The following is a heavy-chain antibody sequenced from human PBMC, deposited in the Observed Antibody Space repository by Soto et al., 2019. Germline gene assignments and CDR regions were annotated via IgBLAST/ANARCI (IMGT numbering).Heavy chain of an antibody. V-gene: IGHV3-21*01. CDR1: GFTFSSYS. Sequence: GGSLRLSCAASGFTFSSYSMNWVRQAPGKGLEWVSSISSSSSYIYYADSVECLFTISRDNAKNSLYLQMNSLRAEGTAVYYCARMIEDCSGGSCYLYYYYMDVWAKGPRSPSP. J-gene: IGHJ6*03. CDR3: ARMIEDCSGGSCYLYYYYMDV. CDR2: ISSSSSYI. D-gene: IGHD2-15*01.